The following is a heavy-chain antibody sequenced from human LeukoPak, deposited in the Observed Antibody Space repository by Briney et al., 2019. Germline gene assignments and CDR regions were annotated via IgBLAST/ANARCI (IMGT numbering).Heavy chain of an antibody. Sequence: GASVKVSCKAAGYSFTTFHISWVRQAPGQGLEWMGGIIPIFGTANYAQKFQGRVTITADKSTSTAYMELSSLRSEDTAVYYCAVIYTTAPTGDYWGQGTLVTVSS. D-gene: IGHD4-17*01. V-gene: IGHV1-69*06. CDR3: AVIYTTAPTGDY. CDR1: GYSFTTFH. CDR2: IIPIFGTA. J-gene: IGHJ4*02.